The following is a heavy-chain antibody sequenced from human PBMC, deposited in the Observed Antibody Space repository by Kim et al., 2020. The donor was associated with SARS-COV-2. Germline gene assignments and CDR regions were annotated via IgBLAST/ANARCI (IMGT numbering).Heavy chain of an antibody. J-gene: IGHJ6*02. Sequence: YTASLKSRVSISVDTAKNQFALKLSCVTAADTAVYYCARGGRSYYYGMDVWGQGTTVTVSS. V-gene: IGHV4-39*01. CDR3: ARGGRSYYYGMDV.